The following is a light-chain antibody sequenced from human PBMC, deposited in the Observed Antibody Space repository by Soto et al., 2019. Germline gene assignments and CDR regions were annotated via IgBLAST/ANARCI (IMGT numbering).Light chain of an antibody. CDR3: QQYGSSPPDT. Sequence: EIVLTQSPGTLSLSPGERATLSCRASRTVPDNYLAWYQQKPGQAPRLLIYGASSRATGIPDRFSGGGSGTDFTLTISRLEPEDFAVYYCQQYGSSPPDTFGQGTKLEIK. V-gene: IGKV3-20*01. CDR1: RTVPDNY. CDR2: GAS. J-gene: IGKJ2*01.